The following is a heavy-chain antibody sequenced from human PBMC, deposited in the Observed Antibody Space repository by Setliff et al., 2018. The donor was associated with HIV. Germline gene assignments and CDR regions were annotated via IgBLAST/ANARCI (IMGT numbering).Heavy chain of an antibody. Sequence: KTGGSLRLSCAASGFTFNSYEMNWVRQPPGKGLERIGEISHGGSTNYNPSLKSRVTISVDTSKNQVSLKLISVTAADTAVYYCARLMRDYGEYDWGQGTLVTVSS. CDR1: GFTFNSYE. J-gene: IGHJ4*02. V-gene: IGHV4-34*08. CDR3: ARLMRDYGEYD. D-gene: IGHD4-17*01. CDR2: ISHGGST.